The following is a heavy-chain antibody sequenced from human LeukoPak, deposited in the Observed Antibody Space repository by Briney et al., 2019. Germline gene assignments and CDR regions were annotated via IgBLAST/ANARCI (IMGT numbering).Heavy chain of an antibody. D-gene: IGHD1-1*01. Sequence: GGSLRLSCAASGFTFSDYYMSWIRQAPGKGLEWVSYISSSGSTIYYADSVKGRFTISRDNAKNSLYLQMNSLRAEDTAVYYCAAERPLQPFDYWGQGTLATVSS. CDR1: GFTFSDYY. J-gene: IGHJ4*02. CDR3: AAERPLQPFDY. V-gene: IGHV3-11*01. CDR2: ISSSGSTI.